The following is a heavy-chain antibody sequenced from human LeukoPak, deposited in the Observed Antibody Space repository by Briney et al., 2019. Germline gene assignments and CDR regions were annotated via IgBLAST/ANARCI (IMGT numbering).Heavy chain of an antibody. J-gene: IGHJ1*01. Sequence: GGSLRLSCAASGFTFDDYTMHWLRQAPGTGLEWVTLISWDGGSTYYADSVKGRFTISRDNSKNSLYLQMNSLRTEDTALYYCATAIAPGEAAAGKGYFQHLGQGTLVTVSS. CDR1: GFTFDDYT. CDR2: ISWDGGST. V-gene: IGHV3-43*01. D-gene: IGHD6-13*01. CDR3: ATAIAPGEAAAGKGYFQH.